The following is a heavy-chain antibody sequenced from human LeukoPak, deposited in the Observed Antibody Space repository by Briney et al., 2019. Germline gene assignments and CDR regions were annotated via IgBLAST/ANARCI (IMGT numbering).Heavy chain of an antibody. D-gene: IGHD3-22*01. J-gene: IGHJ6*03. CDR2: ISSSSSTI. V-gene: IGHV3-48*01. Sequence: GGSLRLSCAASGFTFSSYSMNWVRQAPGKGLEWVSYISSSSSTIYYADSVKGRFTISRDNAKNSLYLQMNSLRAEDTAVYYCARDELYYDSSGYYLRYYYYYFMDVWGKGTTVTVSS. CDR1: GFTFSSYS. CDR3: ARDELYYDSSGYYLRYYYYYFMDV.